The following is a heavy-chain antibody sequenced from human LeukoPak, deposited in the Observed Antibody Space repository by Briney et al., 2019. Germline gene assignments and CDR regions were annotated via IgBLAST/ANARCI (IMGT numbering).Heavy chain of an antibody. J-gene: IGHJ6*03. D-gene: IGHD6-6*01. V-gene: IGHV3-30-3*01. CDR3: ARDHVGSSSNYYYYYYMDV. CDR1: GFTFSSYA. Sequence: GRSLRLSCAASGFTFSSYAMHWVRQAPGKGLEWVAVISYDGSNNYYADSVKGRFTISRDNSKNTLYLQMNSLRAEDTAVYYCARDHVGSSSNYYYYYYMDVWAKGPRSPSP. CDR2: ISYDGSNN.